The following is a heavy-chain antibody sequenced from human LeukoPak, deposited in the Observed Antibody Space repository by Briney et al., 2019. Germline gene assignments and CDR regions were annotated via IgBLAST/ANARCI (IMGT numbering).Heavy chain of an antibody. CDR2: INPNSGGT. CDR3: ASIAPHHRHCGGDCLGAFDI. J-gene: IGHJ3*02. Sequence: GASVKVSCKASGYTFTCYYMHWVRQAPGQGLEWMGWINPNSGGTNYAQKFQGRVTMTRDTSISTAYMELSRLRSDDTAVYYCASIAPHHRHCGGDCLGAFDIWGQGTMVTVSS. D-gene: IGHD2-21*02. CDR1: GYTFTCYY. V-gene: IGHV1-2*02.